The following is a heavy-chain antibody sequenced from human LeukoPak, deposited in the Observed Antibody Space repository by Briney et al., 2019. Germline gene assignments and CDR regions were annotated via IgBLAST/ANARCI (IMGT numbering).Heavy chain of an antibody. D-gene: IGHD1-14*01. CDR1: GGSFSGYY. CDR2: INHSGST. Sequence: SETLSLTCAVYGGSFSGYYWSWIRQPPGKGLEWIGEINHSGSTNYNPSLKSRVTISVDTSKNHFSLRLSSVTAADTAVYYCARENPSGPDYWGQGTLVTVSS. V-gene: IGHV4-34*01. CDR3: ARENPSGPDY. J-gene: IGHJ4*02.